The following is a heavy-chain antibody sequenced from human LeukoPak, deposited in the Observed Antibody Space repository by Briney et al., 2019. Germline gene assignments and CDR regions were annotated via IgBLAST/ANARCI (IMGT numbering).Heavy chain of an antibody. J-gene: IGHJ4*02. Sequence: GSLRLSWAASGFTFSNSAMSWVRQAPGKGLEWVSAISGSGTNTFYADSVKGRFTISRDNSKNTLYLQMNSLRAEDTAVYYCAKDRDRAPDYWGQGTLVTVSS. CDR1: GFTFSNSA. D-gene: IGHD3-10*01. CDR2: ISGSGTNT. V-gene: IGHV3-23*01. CDR3: AKDRDRAPDY.